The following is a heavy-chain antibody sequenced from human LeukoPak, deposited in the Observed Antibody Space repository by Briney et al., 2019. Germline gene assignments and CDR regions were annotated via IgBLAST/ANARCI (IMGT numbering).Heavy chain of an antibody. J-gene: IGHJ4*02. CDR3: VSGRVIWPAY. CDR2: IYYSGST. V-gene: IGHV4-59*11. D-gene: IGHD3-10*01. CDR1: GGSISSHY. Sequence: SETLSLTCTVSGGSISSHYWSWIRQPPGKGLEWIGYIYYSGSTNYNPSLKSRVTISVDTSKNQFSLKLSSVTAADTAVYYCVSGRVIWPAYWGQGTLVTVSA.